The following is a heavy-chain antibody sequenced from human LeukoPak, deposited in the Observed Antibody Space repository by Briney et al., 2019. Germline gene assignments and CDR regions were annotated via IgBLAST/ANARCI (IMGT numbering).Heavy chain of an antibody. D-gene: IGHD6-19*01. Sequence: GGSLRLSCVASGFTFSSYWMHWVRHNPGKGPVWVSRISSDGTGATYADSVRGQFTISRDNAKNTVYLQMNSLRVEDTAVYYCATASAETGTFVYWGQGTLVTVSS. CDR2: ISSDGTGA. V-gene: IGHV3-74*01. J-gene: IGHJ4*02. CDR3: ATASAETGTFVY. CDR1: GFTFSSYW.